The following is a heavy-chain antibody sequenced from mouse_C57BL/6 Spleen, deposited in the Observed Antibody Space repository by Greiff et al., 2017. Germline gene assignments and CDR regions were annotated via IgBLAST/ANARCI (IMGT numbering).Heavy chain of an antibody. Sequence: EVKVVESGGDLVKPGGSLILSCAASGFTFSSYGMSWVRQTPDKRLEWVATISSGGSYTYYPDSVKGRFTISRDNAKNTLYLQMSSLKSEDTAMYYCARRLTGAFDYWGKGTTLTVSS. CDR1: GFTFSSYG. D-gene: IGHD4-1*01. CDR3: ARRLTGAFDY. V-gene: IGHV5-6*02. CDR2: ISSGGSYT. J-gene: IGHJ2*01.